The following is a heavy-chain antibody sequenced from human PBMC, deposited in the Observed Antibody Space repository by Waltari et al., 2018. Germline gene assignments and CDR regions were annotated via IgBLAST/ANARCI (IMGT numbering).Heavy chain of an antibody. CDR1: GFTLSNYW. V-gene: IGHV3-7*01. D-gene: IGHD6-6*01. CDR3: ARDVPEGRAVRLSDY. J-gene: IGHJ4*02. Sequence: EVQLVESGGGLVQPGGSLRLSCAASGFTLSNYWMSWVRQAPGKGLEWVANIKPDGSEKSQVDSVKGRFTISRDNARNSLYLQMNSLRAEDTAVYYCARDVPEGRAVRLSDYWGQGTLVTVSS. CDR2: IKPDGSEK.